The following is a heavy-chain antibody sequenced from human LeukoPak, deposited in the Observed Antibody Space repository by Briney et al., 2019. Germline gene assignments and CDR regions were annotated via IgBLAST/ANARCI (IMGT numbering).Heavy chain of an antibody. V-gene: IGHV4-61*02. J-gene: IGHJ4*02. CDR1: GGSISSGSHY. Sequence: SQTLSLTCTVSGGSISSGSHYWSWIRQPAGKGLEWIGRIYTSGSTNYNPSLKSRVTISVDTSNNQFSLKLSSVTAADTAVYYCARRIFEIDFWGQGTLVTVSS. D-gene: IGHD2-15*01. CDR2: IYTSGST. CDR3: ARRIFEIDF.